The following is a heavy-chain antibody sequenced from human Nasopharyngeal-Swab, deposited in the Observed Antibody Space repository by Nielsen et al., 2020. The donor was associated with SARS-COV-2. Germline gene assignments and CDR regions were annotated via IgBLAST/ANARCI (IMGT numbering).Heavy chain of an antibody. D-gene: IGHD5-18*01. CDR1: GFTFSSYS. Sequence: GGSLRLSCAASGFTFSSYSMNWVRQAPGKGLEWVSYISSSSSTIYYADSVKGRFAISRDNAKNSLYLQMNSLRDEDTAVYYCARGETAMAKYYYYGMDVWGQGTTGTVSS. CDR3: ARGETAMAKYYYYGMDV. V-gene: IGHV3-48*02. J-gene: IGHJ6*02. CDR2: ISSSSSTI.